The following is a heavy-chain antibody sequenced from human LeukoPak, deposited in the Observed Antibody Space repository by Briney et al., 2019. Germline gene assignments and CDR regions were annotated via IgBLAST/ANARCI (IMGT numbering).Heavy chain of an antibody. Sequence: ASVKVSCKASGYTSTSYYMHWVRQAPGQGLEWMGIINPSGGSTSYAQKFQGRVTMTRDTSTSTVYMELSSLRSEDTAVYYCARDVRSNGMDVWGQGTTVTVSS. CDR1: GYTSTSYY. CDR2: INPSGGST. CDR3: ARDVRSNGMDV. V-gene: IGHV1-46*01. J-gene: IGHJ6*02.